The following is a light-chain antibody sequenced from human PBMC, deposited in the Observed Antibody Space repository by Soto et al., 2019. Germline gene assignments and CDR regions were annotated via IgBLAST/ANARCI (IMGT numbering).Light chain of an antibody. J-gene: IGKJ4*01. V-gene: IGKV2-28*01. CDR3: MQALQTPLT. Sequence: DLVMTQSPLSLPVTPGEPASISCRSSQSLLHSDGYNYLDWFLQRPGQSPQLLIYLGSSRASGVPDRFSGSGSGTDFTLKISRVEAEDVWVYYCMQALQTPLTFGGGTKVDIK. CDR1: QSLLHSDGYNY. CDR2: LGS.